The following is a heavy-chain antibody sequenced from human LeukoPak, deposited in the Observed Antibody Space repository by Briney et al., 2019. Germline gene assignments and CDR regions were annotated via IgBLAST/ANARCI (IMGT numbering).Heavy chain of an antibody. J-gene: IGHJ4*02. V-gene: IGHV3-7*01. D-gene: IGHD2-21*02. Sequence: GGSLRLSCAASGFTFSNFWMSWVRQAPGKGLEWVANIKEDGTQKYYVDSLRGRFTISRDNAKNSLYLQMNSLRAEDTAVYYCARGLYGDRTRIPTGYLDYWGQGTLVTVSS. CDR1: GFTFSNFW. CDR2: IKEDGTQK. CDR3: ARGLYGDRTRIPTGYLDY.